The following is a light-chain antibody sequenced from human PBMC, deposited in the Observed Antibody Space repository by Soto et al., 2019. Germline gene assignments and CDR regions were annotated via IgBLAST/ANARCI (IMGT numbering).Light chain of an antibody. Sequence: QSALTQPASVSGSPGQSITISCTGTSSDVGGYNYVSWYQQHPGKAPKLMNYDVSNRPSGVSNRFSGSKSGNTASLTISGLQAEDEADYYCSSYTSSSGYVFGTGTKLTVL. V-gene: IGLV2-14*01. CDR3: SSYTSSSGYV. J-gene: IGLJ1*01. CDR1: SSDVGGYNY. CDR2: DVS.